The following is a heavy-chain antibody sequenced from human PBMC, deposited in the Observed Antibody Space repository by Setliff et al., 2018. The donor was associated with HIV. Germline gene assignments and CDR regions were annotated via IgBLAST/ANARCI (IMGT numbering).Heavy chain of an antibody. CDR2: INTSGNT. D-gene: IGHD5-18*01. V-gene: IGHV4-4*07. CDR3: ARDQKGYSYGYFDS. CDR1: GGSVSNYY. J-gene: IGHJ4*02. Sequence: PSETLSLTCTVSGGSVSNYYWTWIRQSAGKGLEWIGHINTSGNTNYNPSLKSRVTMSVDTSKNQFSLRLSSVTAADTAVYYCARDQKGYSYGYFDSWGQGTLVTVSS.